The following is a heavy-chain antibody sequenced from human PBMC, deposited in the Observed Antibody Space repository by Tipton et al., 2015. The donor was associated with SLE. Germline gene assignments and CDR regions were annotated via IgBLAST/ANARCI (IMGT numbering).Heavy chain of an antibody. CDR2: INHSGST. Sequence: TLSLTCAVYGGSFSGYYWSWIRQPPGKGLEWIGEINHSGSTNYNPSLKSRVTISADTSKNQFSLKLSSVTAADTPVYYCARRGTSSWSSSWFFDLWGRGTLVAVSS. CDR1: GGSFSGYY. D-gene: IGHD6-13*01. V-gene: IGHV4-34*01. J-gene: IGHJ2*01. CDR3: ARRGTSSWSSSWFFDL.